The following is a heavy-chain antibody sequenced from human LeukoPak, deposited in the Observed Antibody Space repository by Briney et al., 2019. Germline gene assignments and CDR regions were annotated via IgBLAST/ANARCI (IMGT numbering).Heavy chain of an antibody. CDR1: GGSFSGYY. J-gene: IGHJ4*02. D-gene: IGHD2-2*02. V-gene: IGHV4-34*01. CDR2: INHSGST. CDR3: ARGFIYGFDY. Sequence: SETLSLTCAVYGGSFSGYYWSWIRQPPGKGLEWIGEINHSGSTNYNPSLKSRVTISVDTSKNQFSLKLSSVTAADTAVYYCARGFIYGFDYWGQGTLVTVSS.